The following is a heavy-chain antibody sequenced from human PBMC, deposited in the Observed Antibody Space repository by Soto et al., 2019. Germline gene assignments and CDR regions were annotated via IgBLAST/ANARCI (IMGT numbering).Heavy chain of an antibody. CDR3: ARAMRVVPAAANWFDP. CDR2: IYYSGST. Sequence: SETLSLTCTVSGGSISSGGYYWSWIRQHPGKGLEWIGYIYYSGSTYYNPSLKSRVTISVDTSKNQFSLKLSSVTAADTAVYYCARAMRVVPAAANWFDPWGQGTLVTVSS. J-gene: IGHJ5*02. D-gene: IGHD2-2*01. CDR1: GGSISSGGYY. V-gene: IGHV4-31*03.